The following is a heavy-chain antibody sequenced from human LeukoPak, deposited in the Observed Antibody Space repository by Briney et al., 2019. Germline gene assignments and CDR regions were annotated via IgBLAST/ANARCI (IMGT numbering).Heavy chain of an antibody. V-gene: IGHV4-59*01. CDR2: IYYNGST. CDR1: GGSISSYY. J-gene: IGHJ6*03. D-gene: IGHD2-15*01. CDR3: ARDIGSYCSGGSCPYYYYMDV. Sequence: TSETLSPTCTVSGGSISSYYWSWIRQLPGKGLEWIGYIYYNGSTNYNPSLKSRVTISVDTSKNQFSLKLSSVTAADTAVYYCARDIGSYCSGGSCPYYYYMDVWGKGTTVTVSS.